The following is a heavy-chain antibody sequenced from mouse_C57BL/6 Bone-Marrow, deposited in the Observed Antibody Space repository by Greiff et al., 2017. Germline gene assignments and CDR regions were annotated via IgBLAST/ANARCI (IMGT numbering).Heavy chain of an antibody. V-gene: IGHV14-4*01. D-gene: IGHD1-1*01. CDR2: IDPENGDT. CDR1: GFNIKDDY. CDR3: TSYDDGRERDVYFDV. Sequence: VQLQQSGAELVRPGASVKLSCTASGFNIKDDYMHWVKQRPEQGLEWIGWIDPENGDTEYASKFQGKATITADTSSNTAYLQLSSLTSEDTAVYYCTSYDDGRERDVYFDVWGTGTTVTVSS. J-gene: IGHJ1*03.